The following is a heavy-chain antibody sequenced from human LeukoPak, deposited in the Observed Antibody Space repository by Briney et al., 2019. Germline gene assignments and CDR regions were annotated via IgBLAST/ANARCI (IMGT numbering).Heavy chain of an antibody. V-gene: IGHV3-7*05. CDR3: ARLTDYGDFAWYFDL. Sequence: GGSLSLSCAASGFTFSSYAMSWVRQAPGKGLEWVANIKQDGSEKYYVDSVKGRFTISRDNAKNSLYLQMNSLRAEDTAVYYCARLTDYGDFAWYFDLWGRGTLVTVSS. D-gene: IGHD4-17*01. CDR1: GFTFSSYA. J-gene: IGHJ2*01. CDR2: IKQDGSEK.